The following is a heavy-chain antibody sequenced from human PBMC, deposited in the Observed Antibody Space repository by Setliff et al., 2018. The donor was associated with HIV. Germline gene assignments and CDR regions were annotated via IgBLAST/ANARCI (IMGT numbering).Heavy chain of an antibody. J-gene: IGHJ3*01. CDR3: AKAGRGIYYTGGYYYDGFDV. Sequence: GESLKISCKGSGYGFSSYWIAWVRQMPGKGLEWMGIIYPGDSSTRYSPSFQGQVTISADRSTNTAYLEWSSLKASDTAMYYCAKAGRGIYYTGGYYYDGFDVWGQGTMVTVSS. V-gene: IGHV5-51*01. D-gene: IGHD3-22*01. CDR1: GYGFSSYW. CDR2: IYPGDSST.